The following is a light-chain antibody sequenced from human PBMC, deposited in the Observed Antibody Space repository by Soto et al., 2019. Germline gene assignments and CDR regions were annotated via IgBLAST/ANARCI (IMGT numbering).Light chain of an antibody. Sequence: DIQMTQSPSSLSASVGDRVTITCRASQSISNYLNWYQQKPGKAPKLLIYAASNLQSGVPSRFSGSGYGTDFTLTISSLHPEDFATYYCQQSYSTPRTFGQGTKLEIK. CDR1: QSISNY. CDR2: AAS. V-gene: IGKV1-39*01. J-gene: IGKJ2*01. CDR3: QQSYSTPRT.